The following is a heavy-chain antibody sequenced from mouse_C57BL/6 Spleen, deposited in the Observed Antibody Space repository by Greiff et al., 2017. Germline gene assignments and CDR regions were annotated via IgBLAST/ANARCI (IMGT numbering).Heavy chain of an antibody. J-gene: IGHJ4*01. CDR1: GYAFSSSW. D-gene: IGHD1-1*01. V-gene: IGHV1-82*01. CDR2: IYPGDGDT. CDR3: ARVYYGSSYGAMDY. Sequence: VKLMESGPELVKPGASVKISCKASGYAFSSSWMNWVKQRPGKGLEWIGRIYPGDGDTNYNGKFKGKATLTADKSSSTAYMQLSSLTSEDSAVYCCARVYYGSSYGAMDYWGQGTSVTVSS.